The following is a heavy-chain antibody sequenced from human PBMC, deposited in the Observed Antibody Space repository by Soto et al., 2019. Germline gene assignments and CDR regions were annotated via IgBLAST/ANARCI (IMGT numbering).Heavy chain of an antibody. CDR1: GESFSDYY. J-gene: IGHJ4*02. V-gene: IGHV4-34*01. D-gene: IGHD6-13*01. CDR2: INHSGST. Sequence: QVQVQQWGAGLLKPSETLSLTCAVYGESFSDYYWSWIRQPPGKGLEWIGEINHSGSTNYNPSLKSRVTISVDTSKNQFSLKLNSVTAADTAVYYCARGVPNSSSWTLEGDYWGQGTLVTVSS. CDR3: ARGVPNSSSWTLEGDY.